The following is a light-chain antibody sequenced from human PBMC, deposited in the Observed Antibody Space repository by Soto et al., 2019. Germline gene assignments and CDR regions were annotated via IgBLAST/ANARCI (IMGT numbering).Light chain of an antibody. CDR2: GAS. CDR1: QSVSSNY. CDR3: QQYGSSPMT. Sequence: EIVLTQSPGTLSLSPGERATLSCRASQSVSSNYLAWYQQKPGQAPRLLIYGASSRATSIPNRCSGRAAGTVSPLTSSIQEHEDATVYYYQQYGSSPMTFGQGTKVDIK. J-gene: IGKJ1*01. V-gene: IGKV3-20*01.